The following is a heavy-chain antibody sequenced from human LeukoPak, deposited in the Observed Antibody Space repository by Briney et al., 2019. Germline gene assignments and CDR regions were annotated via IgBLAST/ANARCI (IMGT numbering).Heavy chain of an antibody. J-gene: IGHJ4*02. CDR2: IYYSGST. Sequence: SETLSLTCTVSDGSISSYYWSWIRQPPGTGLEWTGNIYYSGSTNYNPSLKSRITISVDTSTNQFSLKLSSVTAADTAVYHWTRNYDSSGYTTFGYWGRGTLVTVSS. CDR3: TRNYDSSGYTTFGY. D-gene: IGHD3-22*01. CDR1: DGSISSYY. V-gene: IGHV4-59*01.